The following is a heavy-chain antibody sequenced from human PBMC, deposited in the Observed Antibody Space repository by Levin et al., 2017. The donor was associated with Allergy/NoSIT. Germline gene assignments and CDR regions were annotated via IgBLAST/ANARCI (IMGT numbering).Heavy chain of an antibody. CDR2: IYPGDSDT. Sequence: GGSLRLSCKGSGYSFTSYWIGWVRQMPGKGLEWMGIIYPGDSDTRYSPSFQGQVTISADKSISTAYLQWSSLKASDTAMYYCARRYHYSSSSGLGWFDHWGQGTLVTVSS. CDR1: GYSFTSYW. D-gene: IGHD6-6*01. V-gene: IGHV5-51*01. J-gene: IGHJ5*02. CDR3: ARRYHYSSSSGLGWFDH.